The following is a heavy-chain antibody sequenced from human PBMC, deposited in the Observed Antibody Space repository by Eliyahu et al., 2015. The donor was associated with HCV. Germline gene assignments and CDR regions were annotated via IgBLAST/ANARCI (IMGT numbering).Heavy chain of an antibody. CDR2: ISTSSSYK. D-gene: IGHD1-26*01. CDR3: VRVGDAPQVLSAFFDS. J-gene: IGHJ4*02. V-gene: IGHV3-21*02. CDR1: XFTFSRYS. Sequence: DVQLVESWGGLLKPGESLTLSCSXSXFTFSRYSMAWVRQAPGKGLEWVTFISTSSSYKYYSDSLKGRITISRDNARRTMSLQLNSLRVEDTAVYYCVRVGDAPQVLSAFFDSWGRGALVAVSS.